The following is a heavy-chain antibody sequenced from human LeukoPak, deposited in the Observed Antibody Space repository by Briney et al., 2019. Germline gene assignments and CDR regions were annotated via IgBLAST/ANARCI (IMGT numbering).Heavy chain of an antibody. CDR3: ARVGIAVAGNLYYFDY. V-gene: IGHV1-8*01. J-gene: IGHJ4*02. CDR1: GYTFTSYD. D-gene: IGHD6-19*01. Sequence: GASVKVSCKASGYTFTSYDINWVRQATGQGLEWMGWMNPNSGNTGYAQKLQGRVTMTTDTSTSTAYMELRSLRSDDTAVYYCARVGIAVAGNLYYFDYWGQGTLVTVSS. CDR2: MNPNSGNT.